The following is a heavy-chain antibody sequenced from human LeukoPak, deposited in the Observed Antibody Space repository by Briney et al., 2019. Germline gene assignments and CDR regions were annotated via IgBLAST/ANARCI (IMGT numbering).Heavy chain of an antibody. D-gene: IGHD3-22*01. CDR2: ISNDGSKK. CDR3: ARDRMDYYDSSGYTYYYGMDV. J-gene: IGHJ6*02. V-gene: IGHV3-30*03. CDR1: GFTFSSYG. Sequence: GGSLRLSCAASGFTFSSYGMHWVRQAPGKGLDWVAVISNDGSKKYYADSVKGRFTISRDNAKNSLYLQMNSLRAEDTAVYYCARDRMDYYDSSGYTYYYGMDVWGQGTTVTVSS.